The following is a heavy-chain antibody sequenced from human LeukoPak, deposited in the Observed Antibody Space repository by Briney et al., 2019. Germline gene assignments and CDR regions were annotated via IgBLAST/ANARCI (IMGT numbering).Heavy chain of an antibody. V-gene: IGHV3-21*04. CDR3: ARDTESLEAASDY. Sequence: GGSLRLSCAASGFTFSDYSMNWVRQAPGKGLEWVSSISSRSSYIDYADSVKGRLTISRDHAKNSLYLQMNSLRAEDTALYYCARDTESLEAASDYWGQGTLVTVSS. CDR2: ISSRSSYI. D-gene: IGHD6-13*01. CDR1: GFTFSDYS. J-gene: IGHJ4*02.